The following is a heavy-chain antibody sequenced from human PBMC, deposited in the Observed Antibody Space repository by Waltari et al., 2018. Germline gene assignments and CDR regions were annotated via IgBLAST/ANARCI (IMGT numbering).Heavy chain of an antibody. Sequence: QVQLQESGPGLVKPSETLSLTCTVSGGSISSYYWSWIRQPPGKGLEWIGYIYYSGSTNYNPSLKSRVTISVDTSKNQFSLKLSSVTAADTAVYCCARAPPFLAYYYMDVWGKGTTVTISS. CDR3: ARAPPFLAYYYMDV. CDR1: GGSISSYY. CDR2: IYYSGST. J-gene: IGHJ6*03. V-gene: IGHV4-59*01.